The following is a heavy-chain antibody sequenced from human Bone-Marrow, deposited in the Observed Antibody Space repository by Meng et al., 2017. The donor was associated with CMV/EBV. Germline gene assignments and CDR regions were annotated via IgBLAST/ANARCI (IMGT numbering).Heavy chain of an antibody. CDR2: ISTSGSSI. CDR3: AREGPQASDSWSNYYKPLDY. D-gene: IGHD3-3*01. V-gene: IGHV3-48*03. Sequence: GESLKISCAAAGFGFSKFEMNWLRQAPGKGLEWISYISTSGSSIYYADSVEGRFTISRDNAKSSLYLEMTGLRGEDTAIYYCAREGPQASDSWSNYYKPLDYWGQGTLVTVSS. J-gene: IGHJ4*02. CDR1: GFGFSKFE.